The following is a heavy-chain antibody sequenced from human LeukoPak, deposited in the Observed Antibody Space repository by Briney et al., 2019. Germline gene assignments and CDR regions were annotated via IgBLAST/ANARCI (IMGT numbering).Heavy chain of an antibody. Sequence: ASVKVSCKASGGTFSSYAISWVRQAPGQGLEWMGRIIPILGIANYAQKFQGRVTITADKYTSTAYMELSSLRSEDTAVYYCARDSYCSGGSCYSFSLDYWGQGTLVTVSS. CDR2: IIPILGIA. CDR1: GGTFSSYA. V-gene: IGHV1-69*04. D-gene: IGHD2-15*01. CDR3: ARDSYCSGGSCYSFSLDY. J-gene: IGHJ4*02.